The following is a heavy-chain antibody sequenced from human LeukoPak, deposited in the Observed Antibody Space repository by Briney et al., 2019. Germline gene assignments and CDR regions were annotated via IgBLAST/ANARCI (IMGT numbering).Heavy chain of an antibody. J-gene: IGHJ3*02. CDR3: AREGEYYYDSTTEFDAFDI. CDR1: GGSMDSVSYY. V-gene: IGHV4-39*07. Sequence: PSETLSLTCTVSGGSMDSVSYYWGWIRQPPGKGLEWIGSIYYSGRTYNNPSLNSRVTMSLGTPNNQFSLKLSSVTAADTAVYYCAREGEYYYDSTTEFDAFDIWGQGTMVTVSS. D-gene: IGHD3-22*01. CDR2: IYYSGRT.